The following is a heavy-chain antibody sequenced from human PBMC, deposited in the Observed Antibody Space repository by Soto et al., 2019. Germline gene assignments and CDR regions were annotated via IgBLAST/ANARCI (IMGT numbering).Heavy chain of an antibody. D-gene: IGHD3-10*01. CDR2: ISVHNGNI. Sequence: ASLKVSCNASGYNFINYGITWVRQAPGQGLEWMGWISVHNGNIKYAKKLQGRVTMTTDTSTSTAYMELRSLRSDETAVYYCVRDLDGSVSYYTDXWGPGTVVTVSX. CDR3: VRDLDGSVSYYTDX. CDR1: GYNFINYG. J-gene: IGHJ4*02. V-gene: IGHV1-18*01.